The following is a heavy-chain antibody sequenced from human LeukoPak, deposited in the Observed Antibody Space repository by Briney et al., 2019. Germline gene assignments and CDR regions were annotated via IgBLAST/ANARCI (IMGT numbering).Heavy chain of an antibody. CDR3: AKVPPDSGSYYVDY. Sequence: GGSLRLSRAPSGFTFSSHAMSWARQAPGKGLVWVSDISGSGGSTYYADSVKGRFTISRDNSKNTLYLQMNSLRAEDTAVYYCAKVPPDSGSYYVDYWGQGTLVTVSS. J-gene: IGHJ4*02. CDR2: ISGSGGST. V-gene: IGHV3-23*01. CDR1: GFTFSSHA. D-gene: IGHD1-26*01.